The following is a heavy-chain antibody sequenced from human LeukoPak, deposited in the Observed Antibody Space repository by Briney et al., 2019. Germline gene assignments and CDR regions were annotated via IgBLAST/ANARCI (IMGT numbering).Heavy chain of an antibody. CDR2: IYYSGST. CDR1: GGSISSYY. CDR3: ARRRCSSTSCYPDY. Sequence: PSETLSLTCTVSGGSISSYYWSWLRQPPGKGLEWIGYIYYSGSTNYNPSLKSRVTISVDTSKNQFSLKLSSVTAADTAVYYCARRRCSSTSCYPDYWGQGTLVTVSS. J-gene: IGHJ4*02. V-gene: IGHV4-59*08. D-gene: IGHD2-2*01.